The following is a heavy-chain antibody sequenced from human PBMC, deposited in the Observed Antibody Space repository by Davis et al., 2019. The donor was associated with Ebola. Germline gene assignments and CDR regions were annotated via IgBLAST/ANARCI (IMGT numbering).Heavy chain of an antibody. V-gene: IGHV1-69*13. CDR3: ARGSASYDHLNWFDP. CDR1: CYTLTRYG. CDR2: IIPIFGTA. Sequence: SVQVPCQASCYTLTRYGISWVRPAPCQGLEWMGGIIPIFGTANYAQKFQGRVTITADESTSTAYMELSSLRSEDTAVYYCARGSASYDHLNWFDPWGQGTLVTVSS. D-gene: IGHD3-10*01. J-gene: IGHJ5*02.